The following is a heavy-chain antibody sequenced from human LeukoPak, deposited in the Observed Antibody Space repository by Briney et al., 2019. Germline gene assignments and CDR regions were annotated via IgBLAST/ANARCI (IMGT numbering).Heavy chain of an antibody. Sequence: GGSLRLSCAASGFTFNSYAMSWVRQAPGKGLEWVSSISGSGGSTYYADSVKSRFTISRDNSKNTLYLQMNSLRAEDTAVYYCAKDPYYDFWTSNYFDYWGQGTLITVSS. CDR2: ISGSGGST. CDR3: AKDPYYDFWTSNYFDY. CDR1: GFTFNSYA. J-gene: IGHJ4*02. V-gene: IGHV3-23*01. D-gene: IGHD3-3*01.